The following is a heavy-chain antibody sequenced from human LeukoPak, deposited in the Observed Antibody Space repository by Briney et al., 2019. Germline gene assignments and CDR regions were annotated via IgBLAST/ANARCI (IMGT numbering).Heavy chain of an antibody. Sequence: GGSLRLSCAASGFTFSSYGMHWVRQAPGKGLEWVSYIGSSGSTIYYADSVKGRFTISRDNAKNSLYLQMNSLRAEDTAVYYCASRNSSSWSIDPWGQGTLVTVSS. J-gene: IGHJ5*02. V-gene: IGHV3-48*04. CDR2: IGSSGSTI. D-gene: IGHD6-13*01. CDR3: ASRNSSSWSIDP. CDR1: GFTFSSYG.